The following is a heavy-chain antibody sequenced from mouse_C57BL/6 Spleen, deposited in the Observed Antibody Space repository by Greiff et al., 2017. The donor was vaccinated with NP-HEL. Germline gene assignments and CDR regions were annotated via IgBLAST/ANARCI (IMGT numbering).Heavy chain of an antibody. CDR3: AILITTVVDYFDY. J-gene: IGHJ2*01. Sequence: QVQLQQPGAELVKPGASVKLSCTASGYTFTSYWMHWVKQRPGQGLEWIGMIRPNSGSNNYNEKFKSKATLTVDKSSSTAYMQRSSLTSEDSAVYYCAILITTVVDYFDYWGQGTTLTVSS. CDR1: GYTFTSYW. CDR2: IRPNSGSN. V-gene: IGHV1-64*01. D-gene: IGHD1-1*01.